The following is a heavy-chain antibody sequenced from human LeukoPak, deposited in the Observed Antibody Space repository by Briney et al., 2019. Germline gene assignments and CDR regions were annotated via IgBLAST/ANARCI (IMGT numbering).Heavy chain of an antibody. Sequence: PGGSLRLSCAASGFTFSSYGMHWVRQAPGKGLEWVAFIRYDGSNKYYADSVKGRFTISRDNSKNTLYLQMNSLRAEDTAVYYCAKSGYYYDSSGYYPGDYWGQGTLVTVSS. V-gene: IGHV3-30*02. CDR1: GFTFSSYG. D-gene: IGHD3-22*01. CDR3: AKSGYYYDSSGYYPGDY. J-gene: IGHJ4*02. CDR2: IRYDGSNK.